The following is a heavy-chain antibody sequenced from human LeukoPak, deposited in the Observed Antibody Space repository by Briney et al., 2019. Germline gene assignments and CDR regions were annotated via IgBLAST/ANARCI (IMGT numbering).Heavy chain of an antibody. Sequence: GGSLRLSCAGSGFSFSSYPMAWIRQAPGKGLEWVSTIRSSGGSTYYADSVKGRFTISRDNSKNTLYLQMNSLRAEDTAVYYCAKDQVSLWFGELLQNFDYWGQGTLVTVSS. CDR3: AKDQVSLWFGELLQNFDY. CDR1: GFSFSSYP. V-gene: IGHV3-23*01. D-gene: IGHD3-10*01. CDR2: IRSSGGST. J-gene: IGHJ4*02.